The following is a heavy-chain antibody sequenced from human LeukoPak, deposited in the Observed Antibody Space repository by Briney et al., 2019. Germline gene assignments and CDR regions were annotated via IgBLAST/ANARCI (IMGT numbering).Heavy chain of an antibody. J-gene: IGHJ4*02. D-gene: IGHD3-10*01. CDR3: ARCYGSGSLYYFDY. CDR2: VSYSGGT. CDR1: GDSLNYYY. V-gene: IGHV4-59*01. Sequence: SEALSLTCSVSGDSLNYYYWTWIRQPPGKGLEWIGHVSYSGGTNYNASLKSRVTILIDTSKNQFSLMVRSVTAAGTAIYYCARCYGSGSLYYFDYWGQGALVTVSS.